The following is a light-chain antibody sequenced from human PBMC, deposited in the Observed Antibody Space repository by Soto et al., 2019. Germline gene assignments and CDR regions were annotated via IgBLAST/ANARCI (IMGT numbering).Light chain of an antibody. J-gene: IGKJ2*01. V-gene: IGKV1-39*01. Sequence: DIQMTQSPSSLSASVGERVTITCRASQSISTYLSWYQQKPGKAPKLLIYAASSLQSGVPSRFSGSVFVTDFTLTISSLQPEDSTTYYCQQSYSTPYTFGQGTKLEIK. CDR1: QSISTY. CDR2: AAS. CDR3: QQSYSTPYT.